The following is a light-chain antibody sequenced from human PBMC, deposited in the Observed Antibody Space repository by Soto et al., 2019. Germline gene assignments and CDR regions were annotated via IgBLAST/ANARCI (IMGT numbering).Light chain of an antibody. V-gene: IGKV3-11*01. CDR1: QSVSSY. CDR3: QQRSNWST. Sequence: EIVLTQSPATLSLSPGERATLSCRASQSVSSYLASYQQKPGQAPRLLIYDASNRATGIPARFSGSGSGTYFALTISRLEPEDFAVYYCQQRSNWSTFGQGTKLEIK. J-gene: IGKJ2*01. CDR2: DAS.